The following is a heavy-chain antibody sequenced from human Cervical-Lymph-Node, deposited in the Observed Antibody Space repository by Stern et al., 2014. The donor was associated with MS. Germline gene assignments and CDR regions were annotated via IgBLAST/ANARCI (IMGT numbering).Heavy chain of an antibody. D-gene: IGHD5-12*01. J-gene: IGHJ4*02. CDR2: IYHSGTT. V-gene: IGHV4-4*02. CDR1: GGSISNTNW. CDR3: ARVHSGYNWFDY. Sequence: VQLLESGPGLVKPSGTLSLTCAVSGGSISNTNWWGWVRQTPGMGLEWIGEIYHSGTTNFSPSLKSRVTMSVEKSKNQFSLELKSVTAADTAVYYCARVHSGYNWFDYWGQGTLVTVSS.